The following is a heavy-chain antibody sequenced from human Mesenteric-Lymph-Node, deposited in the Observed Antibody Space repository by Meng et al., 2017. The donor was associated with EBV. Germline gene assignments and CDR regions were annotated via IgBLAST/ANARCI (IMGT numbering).Heavy chain of an antibody. V-gene: IGHV4-39*01. J-gene: IGHJ4*02. Sequence: QGQLQEPGPGLGKPSETLSLTCTVSGGSISSSSYYWGWIRQPPGKGLEWIGTYYNSGSTHYNPSLKSRVTISVDTSNNQFSLRLISVTAADTAAYYCARQGPSGRTFDYWGQGTLVTVPS. CDR3: ARQGPSGRTFDY. D-gene: IGHD1-26*01. CDR1: GGSISSSSYY. CDR2: YYNSGST.